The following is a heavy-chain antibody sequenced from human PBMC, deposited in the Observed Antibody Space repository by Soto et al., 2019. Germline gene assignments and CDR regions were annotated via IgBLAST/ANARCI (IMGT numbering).Heavy chain of an antibody. J-gene: IGHJ3*01. CDR1: GFTFTSCA. Sequence: EVQLLESGGDLVQPGGSLRLSCAASGFTFTSCAMSWVRQAPGKGLEWVSTISYTGGTTYYVDSVKGRFTISRDNSKNTLYLQMNTLRDEDTAVYYCATQGITVAFDYFNFWGQGTLVTVSP. CDR3: ATQGITVAFDYFNF. V-gene: IGHV3-23*01. D-gene: IGHD6-19*01. CDR2: ISYTGGTT.